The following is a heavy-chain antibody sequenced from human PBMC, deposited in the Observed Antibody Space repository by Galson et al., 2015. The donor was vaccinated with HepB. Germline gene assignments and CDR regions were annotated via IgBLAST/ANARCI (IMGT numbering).Heavy chain of an antibody. Sequence: SETLSLTCTVSGGSISSSRYDWGWIRQPPGKGLEWIGIIYYGGSTDYNPSLKSRITISVDTSKSQLSLRLSSVTAADAAVYYCARRSGYQQLRAKYYGMDVWGQGTTVTVSS. CDR1: GGSISSSRYD. J-gene: IGHJ6*02. D-gene: IGHD6-13*01. CDR2: IYYGGST. CDR3: ARRSGYQQLRAKYYGMDV. V-gene: IGHV4-39*01.